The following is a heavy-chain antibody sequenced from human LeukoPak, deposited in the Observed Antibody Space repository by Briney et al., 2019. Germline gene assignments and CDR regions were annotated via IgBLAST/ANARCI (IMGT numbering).Heavy chain of an antibody. CDR2: IYYSGST. V-gene: IGHV4-59*08. CDR1: GGSISSYY. Sequence: SETLSLTCSVSGGSISSYYWSWIRQPPGKGLEWIGYIYYSGSTNYNPSLKSRVTISVDTSKNQSSLKLSSVTAADTAVYYCAGYVGYGDYWGQGTLVTVSS. J-gene: IGHJ4*02. D-gene: IGHD5-18*01. CDR3: AGYVGYGDY.